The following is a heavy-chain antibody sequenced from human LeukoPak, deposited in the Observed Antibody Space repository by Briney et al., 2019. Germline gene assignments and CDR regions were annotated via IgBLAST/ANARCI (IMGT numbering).Heavy chain of an antibody. V-gene: IGHV3-15*07. Sequence: GGPLRLSCAASGFTFTNAWMNWVRQAPGKGPEWVGRIKSKADGETIDYAAPVKGRFTFSRDDSKNMLYLQMNSLKSEDTAVYYCSTLTSRGLSDSWGQGTLVTVSS. CDR3: STLTSRGLSDS. CDR2: IKSKADGETI. D-gene: IGHD1-20*01. J-gene: IGHJ4*02. CDR1: GFTFTNAW.